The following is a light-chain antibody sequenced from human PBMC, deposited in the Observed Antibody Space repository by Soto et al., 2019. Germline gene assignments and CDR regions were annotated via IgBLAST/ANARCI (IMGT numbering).Light chain of an antibody. V-gene: IGKV3-11*01. CDR2: GSS. CDR1: QSVSSY. J-gene: IGKJ4*01. CDR3: QERSYWPPGLT. Sequence: EIVLTQSPATLSLSPGERATLSCRASQSVSSYLAWYQQKHGQAPRLIIYGSSNRATGIPARFSGSGSATVFTLTISSLEPEDFAVYFCQERSYWPPGLTFGGGTKVEIK.